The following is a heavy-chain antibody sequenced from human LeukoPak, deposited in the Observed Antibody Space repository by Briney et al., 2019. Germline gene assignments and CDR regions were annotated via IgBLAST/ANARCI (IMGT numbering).Heavy chain of an antibody. Sequence: SGTLSLTCAVSGGSISSSNWWSWVRQPPGKGLEWIGEINHSGSTNYNPSLKSRVTISVDTSKNQFSLKLSSVTAADTAVYYCARADTAMVLMGFDYWGQGTLVTVSS. CDR1: GGSISSSNW. CDR2: INHSGST. D-gene: IGHD5-18*01. V-gene: IGHV4-4*02. J-gene: IGHJ4*02. CDR3: ARADTAMVLMGFDY.